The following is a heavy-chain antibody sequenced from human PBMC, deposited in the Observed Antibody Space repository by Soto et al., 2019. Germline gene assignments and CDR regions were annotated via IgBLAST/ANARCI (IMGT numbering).Heavy chain of an antibody. CDR2: IYWDDDK. J-gene: IGHJ5*02. D-gene: IGHD4-17*01. CDR3: ANRQGDYDEGA. Sequence: SGPTLVNPTQTLTLTCTFSGFSLSTTGVGVGWIRQPPGKALEWLALIYWDDDKRYSPSLSSRLTITKDTSKNQVVLTMTNMDPVDTATYYCANRQGDYDEGAWGQGTLVTVSS. V-gene: IGHV2-5*02. CDR1: GFSLSTTGVG.